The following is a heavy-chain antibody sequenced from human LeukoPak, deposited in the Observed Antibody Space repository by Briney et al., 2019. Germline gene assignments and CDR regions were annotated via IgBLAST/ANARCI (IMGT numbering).Heavy chain of an antibody. Sequence: KPSETLSLTCAVYGGSFSGYYWSWIRQPPGKGLEWIGEINHSGSTNYNPSLKSRVTISVDTSKNQFSLKLSSVTAADTAVYYCARVRLRWHHFDYWGQGTLVTVSS. V-gene: IGHV4-34*01. CDR3: ARVRLRWHHFDY. J-gene: IGHJ4*02. CDR2: INHSGST. D-gene: IGHD4-23*01. CDR1: GGSFSGYY.